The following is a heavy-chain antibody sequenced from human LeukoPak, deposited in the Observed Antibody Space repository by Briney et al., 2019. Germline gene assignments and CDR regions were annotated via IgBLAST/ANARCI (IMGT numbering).Heavy chain of an antibody. CDR2: INHSGST. Sequence: SETLSLTCAVYGGSFSGYYWSWIRQPPGKGLEWIGEINHSGSTNYNPSLKSRVTISVDPAKNQFSLKLSSVTAADTAVYYCARASGFGELLSLDYWGQGTLVTVSS. D-gene: IGHD3-10*01. CDR3: ARASGFGELLSLDY. J-gene: IGHJ4*02. CDR1: GGSFSGYY. V-gene: IGHV4-34*01.